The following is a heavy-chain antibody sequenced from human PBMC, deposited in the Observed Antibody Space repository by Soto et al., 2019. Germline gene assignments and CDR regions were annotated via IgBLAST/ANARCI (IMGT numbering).Heavy chain of an antibody. D-gene: IGHD1-20*01. CDR2: IYYSGST. Sequence: NPSETLSLTCTVSGGSISSGDYYWSWIRQPPGKGLEWIGYIYYSGSTYYNPSLKSRVTISVDTSKNQFSLKLSSVTAADTAVYYCARDLGITGRVDWFDPWGQGTLVTVSS. J-gene: IGHJ5*02. V-gene: IGHV4-30-4*01. CDR3: ARDLGITGRVDWFDP. CDR1: GGSISSGDYY.